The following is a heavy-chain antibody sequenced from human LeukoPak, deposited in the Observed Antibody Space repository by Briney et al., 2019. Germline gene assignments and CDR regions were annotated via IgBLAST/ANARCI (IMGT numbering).Heavy chain of an antibody. CDR2: IRQDGGET. Sequence: GGSLRLSCAASGFTLSSHWMGWIRQAPGKGLEWVANIRQDGGETYYVDSVKGRFTISRDNAKNSLYLQMNSQRVEETAMYFCARWRQSSTWYWLDPWGQGTLVTVSP. V-gene: IGHV3-7*01. D-gene: IGHD6-13*01. CDR3: ARWRQSSTWYWLDP. J-gene: IGHJ5*02. CDR1: GFTLSSHW.